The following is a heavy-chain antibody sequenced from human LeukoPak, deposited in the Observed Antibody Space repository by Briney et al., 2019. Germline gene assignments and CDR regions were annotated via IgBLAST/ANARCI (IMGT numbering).Heavy chain of an antibody. J-gene: IGHJ3*02. D-gene: IGHD6-6*01. CDR1: GYTFTSYG. V-gene: IGHV1-18*01. CDR2: ISAYNGNT. Sequence: ASVKVSCKASGYTFTSYGISWVRQAPGQGLEWMGWISAYNGNTNYAQKLQGRVTITRDMSTSTAYMELSSLRSEDTAVYYCAAGQLTGIEVDAFDIWGQGTMVTVSS. CDR3: AAGQLTGIEVDAFDI.